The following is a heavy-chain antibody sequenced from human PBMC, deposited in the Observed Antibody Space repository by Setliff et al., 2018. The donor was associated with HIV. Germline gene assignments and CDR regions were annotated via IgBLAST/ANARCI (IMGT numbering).Heavy chain of an antibody. D-gene: IGHD3-22*01. Sequence: SETLSLTCTVSGGSISSYYWSWIRQPPGKGLEWIGYTYTSGSTNYNPSLKSRVTISVDTSKNQFSLKLGSVTAADTAVSYCARGLSFYDPGGFDYWGQGTQVTVSS. CDR3: ARGLSFYDPGGFDY. V-gene: IGHV4-4*09. CDR2: TYTSGST. J-gene: IGHJ4*02. CDR1: GGSISSYY.